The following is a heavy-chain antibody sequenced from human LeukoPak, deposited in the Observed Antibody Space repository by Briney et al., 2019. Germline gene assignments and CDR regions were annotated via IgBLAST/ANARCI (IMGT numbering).Heavy chain of an antibody. CDR2: IYHSGST. D-gene: IGHD3-22*01. V-gene: IGHV4-4*02. J-gene: IGHJ1*01. CDR1: GGSISSSNW. Sequence: PSETLSLTCAVSGGSISSSNWWSWVRPPPGKGLEWIGEIYHSGSTNYNPSLKSRVTISVDKSKNQFSLKLSSVTAADTAVYYCARVVQSTDSSGFYLPEYFQHWGQGTLVTVSS. CDR3: ARVVQSTDSSGFYLPEYFQH.